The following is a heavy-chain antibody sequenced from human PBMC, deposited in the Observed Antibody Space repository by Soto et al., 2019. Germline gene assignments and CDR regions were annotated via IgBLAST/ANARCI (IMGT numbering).Heavy chain of an antibody. J-gene: IGHJ4*02. V-gene: IGHV1-69*13. CDR2: IIPIFGTA. D-gene: IGHD3-3*01. CDR1: GGTFSSYA. CDR3: ASGTSQYYDFWSGYLELDY. Sequence: SVKVSCKASGGTFSSYAISWVRQAPGRGLEWMGGIIPIFGTANYAQKFQGRVTITADESTSTAYMELSSLRSEDTAVYYCASGTSQYYDFWSGYLELDYWGQGTLVTVSS.